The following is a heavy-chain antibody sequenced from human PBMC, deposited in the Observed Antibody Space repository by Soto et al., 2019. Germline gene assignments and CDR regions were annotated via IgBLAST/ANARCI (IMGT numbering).Heavy chain of an antibody. J-gene: IGHJ4*02. Sequence: GGSLRLSCAASGFTVSSNYMNWVRQAPGKGLEWVSVIYSGGSTYYADSVKGRFTISRDNSKNTLYLQMNSLRAEDTAVYYCAGSGSYYTFDYWGQGTLVTVSS. V-gene: IGHV3-53*01. CDR1: GFTVSSNY. CDR2: IYSGGST. D-gene: IGHD3-10*01. CDR3: AGSGSYYTFDY.